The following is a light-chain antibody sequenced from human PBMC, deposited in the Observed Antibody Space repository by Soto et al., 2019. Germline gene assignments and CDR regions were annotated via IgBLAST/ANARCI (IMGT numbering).Light chain of an antibody. CDR2: DAS. CDR1: QNINNW. CDR3: QQYSTYWT. J-gene: IGKJ1*01. V-gene: IGKV1-5*01. Sequence: DIQMTQSPSTMSASVGDRVTITCRASQNINNWLAWFQQKPGEAPKLLIYDASTLESGVPSRFSGSGSGTEFTLTISSLQPDDYATYYCQQYSTYWTFGQGTKVDIK.